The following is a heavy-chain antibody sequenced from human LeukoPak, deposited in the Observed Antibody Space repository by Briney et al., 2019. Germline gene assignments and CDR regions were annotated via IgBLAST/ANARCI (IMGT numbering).Heavy chain of an antibody. CDR2: IYYSGST. J-gene: IGHJ6*02. CDR1: GGSISSGGYY. Sequence: SETLSLTCTVSGGSISSGGYYWSWIRQHPGKGLEWTGYIYYSGSTYYNPSLKSRVTISVDTSKNQFSLKLSSVTAADTAVYYCARDFVVVAATPGYYYGMDVWGQGTTVTVSS. D-gene: IGHD2-15*01. CDR3: ARDFVVVAATPGYYYGMDV. V-gene: IGHV4-31*03.